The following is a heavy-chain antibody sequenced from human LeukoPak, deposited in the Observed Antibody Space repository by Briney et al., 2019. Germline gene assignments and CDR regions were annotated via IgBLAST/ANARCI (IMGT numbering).Heavy chain of an antibody. Sequence: VKPSETLSLTCTVSGGSISSYYWSWLRQPPGKGLEYIGYTHYSGATNYNPSLKSRVTISVDTSNNHFSLKLNSVTAADTAVYYCARGMAVNYFDPWGQGTLVTVSS. CDR2: THYSGAT. CDR1: GGSISSYY. CDR3: ARGMAVNYFDP. J-gene: IGHJ5*02. V-gene: IGHV4-59*08. D-gene: IGHD5-24*01.